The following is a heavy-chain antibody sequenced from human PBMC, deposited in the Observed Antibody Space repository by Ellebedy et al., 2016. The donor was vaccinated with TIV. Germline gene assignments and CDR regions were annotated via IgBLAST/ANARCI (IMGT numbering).Heavy chain of an antibody. CDR2: IDTDGSTT. CDR3: AKDRYCSGGICYWADY. J-gene: IGHJ4*02. D-gene: IGHD2-15*01. V-gene: IGHV3-74*01. CDR1: GFTFSTFW. Sequence: GESLKISCAASGFTFSTFWMHWVRQAPGKGLMWVSRIDTDGSTTNYADSVKGRFTISRDNSKNTLYLQMNSLRAEDTAVYYCAKDRYCSGGICYWADYWGQGTQVTVSS.